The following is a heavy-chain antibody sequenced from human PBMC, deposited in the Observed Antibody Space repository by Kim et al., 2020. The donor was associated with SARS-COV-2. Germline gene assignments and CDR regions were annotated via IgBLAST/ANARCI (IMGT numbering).Heavy chain of an antibody. J-gene: IGHJ4*02. CDR3: ARGNTETIDY. CDR2: INPDSGVT. CDR1: GYTFTTRY. Sequence: ASVKVSCKTSGYTFTTRYLLWVRQAPGHGLEWMGRINPDSGVTDYAQRFQGRVTMTRDKSISTVYMELSSLRSDDTVVYYCARGNTETIDYWGQGTLVTVSS. V-gene: IGHV1-2*05.